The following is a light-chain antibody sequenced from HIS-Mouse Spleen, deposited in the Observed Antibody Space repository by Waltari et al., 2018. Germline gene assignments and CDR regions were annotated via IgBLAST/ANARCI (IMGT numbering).Light chain of an antibody. CDR3: QSYDSSLGGSWV. Sequence: QSVLTQPPSVSGAPGQRVTISCTGSSSNIGAGYDVHWYQQLPGTAPKLLIYGNSNRPSGVPDRFSGSKSGTSASRAITGLQAEDEADYYCQSYDSSLGGSWVFGGGTKLTVL. CDR2: GNS. J-gene: IGLJ3*02. V-gene: IGLV1-40*01. CDR1: SSNIGAGYD.